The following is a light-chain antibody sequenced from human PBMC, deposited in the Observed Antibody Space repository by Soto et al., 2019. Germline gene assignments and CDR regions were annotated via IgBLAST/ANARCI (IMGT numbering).Light chain of an antibody. Sequence: DIQMTQSPSSLSASVGDRVTITCRASQGIRNDLGWYQQKPGKAPKRLFYDASSLESGVPSRFSGSGSGTEFTLTISSLQPDDFATYYCQQYNSYSTFGGGTKGGYQ. CDR1: QGIRND. CDR3: QQYNSYST. J-gene: IGKJ4*01. CDR2: DAS. V-gene: IGKV1-17*01.